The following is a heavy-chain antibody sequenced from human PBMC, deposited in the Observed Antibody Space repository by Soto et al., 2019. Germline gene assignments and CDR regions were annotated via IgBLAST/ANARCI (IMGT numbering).Heavy chain of an antibody. Sequence: QVQLVQSGPEVKKPGASVKVSCKASGYTFTSYGVSWVRQAPGQGLEWMGWISAYNGNTNSAQKFQGRVTMTTDTTTSTAYMELRSLTSEDTAFYFCARDVKKTVTPLDYWGQGTLVTVSS. D-gene: IGHD2-21*02. V-gene: IGHV1-18*01. CDR3: ARDVKKTVTPLDY. J-gene: IGHJ4*02. CDR2: ISAYNGNT. CDR1: GYTFTSYG.